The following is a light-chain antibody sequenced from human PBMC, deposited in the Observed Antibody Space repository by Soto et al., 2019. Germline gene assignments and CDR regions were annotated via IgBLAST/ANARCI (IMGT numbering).Light chain of an antibody. CDR3: SSYTVTDTLVL. CDR2: DVT. V-gene: IGLV2-14*01. J-gene: IGLJ2*01. CDR1: SSDIGGHNY. Sequence: QSALTQPASVSGSPGQSITISCTGTSSDIGGHNYVSWYQQHPGEAPKLMIYDVTNRPSGVSNRFSGSKSGNTASLTISGLQAEDEADYYCSSYTVTDTLVLFGGGTKLTVL.